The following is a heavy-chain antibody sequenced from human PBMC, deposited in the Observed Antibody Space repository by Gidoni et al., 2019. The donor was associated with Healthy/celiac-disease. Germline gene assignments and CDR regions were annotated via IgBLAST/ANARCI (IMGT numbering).Heavy chain of an antibody. V-gene: IGHV3-23*01. D-gene: IGHD3-3*01. CDR1: GFTFSSYA. J-gene: IGHJ6*03. CDR2: ISGSGGST. CDR3: AKASPWSGYPLGYMDV. Sequence: EVQLLESGGGLVQPGGSLRLSCAASGFTFSSYAMSWVRQAPGKGLEWVSAISGSGGSTYYADSVKGRFTISRDNSKNTLYLQMNSLRAEDTAVYYCAKASPWSGYPLGYMDVWGKGTTVTVSS.